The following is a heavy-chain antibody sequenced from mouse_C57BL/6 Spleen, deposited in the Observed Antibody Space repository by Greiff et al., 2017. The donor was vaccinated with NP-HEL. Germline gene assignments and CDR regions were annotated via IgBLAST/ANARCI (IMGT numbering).Heavy chain of an antibody. CDR3: ARSEAVVAGGYFDV. D-gene: IGHD1-1*01. J-gene: IGHJ1*03. Sequence: VQLQQSGAELVKPGASVKISCKASGYAFSSYWMNWVKQRPGKGLEWIGQIYPGDGDTNYNGKFKGKATLTADKSSSTAYMQLSSLTSEDSAVYYGARSEAVVAGGYFDVWGTGTTVTVSS. V-gene: IGHV1-80*01. CDR2: IYPGDGDT. CDR1: GYAFSSYW.